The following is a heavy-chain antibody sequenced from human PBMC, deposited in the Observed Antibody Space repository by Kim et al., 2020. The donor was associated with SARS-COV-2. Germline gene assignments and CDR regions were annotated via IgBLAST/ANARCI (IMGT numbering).Heavy chain of an antibody. V-gene: IGHV3-53*01. CDR2: IHSGTST. D-gene: IGHD3-22*01. CDR3: ARRQNYYDSSGSLYGLDL. Sequence: LSLTCAASGFSVSSHYMTWVRQAPGKGLEWVSVIHSGTSTYYADSVKGRFTISRDNSKNTVYLQMNRLRAEDTAVYFCARRQNYYDSSGSLYGLDLWGQGTTVTVSS. J-gene: IGHJ6*02. CDR1: GFSVSSHY.